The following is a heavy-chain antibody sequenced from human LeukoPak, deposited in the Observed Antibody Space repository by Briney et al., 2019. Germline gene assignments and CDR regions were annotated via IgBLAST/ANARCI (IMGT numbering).Heavy chain of an antibody. J-gene: IGHJ4*02. V-gene: IGHV3-30*18. CDR3: AKDRGSWNFDY. D-gene: IGHD6-13*01. CDR1: GFTFSSYG. CDR2: ISYDGSNK. Sequence: PGGSLRLSCAASGFTFSSYGMHWVRQAPGKGLEWVAVISYDGSNKYYADSVKGRFTISRDNSKNTLYLQMNSLGAEDTAVYYCAKDRGSWNFDYWGQGTLVTVSS.